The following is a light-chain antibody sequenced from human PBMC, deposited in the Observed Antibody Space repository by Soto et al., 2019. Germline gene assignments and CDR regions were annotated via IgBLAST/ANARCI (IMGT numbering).Light chain of an antibody. CDR2: VAS. CDR1: QSVNSN. Sequence: EIVMTQSPATLSVSPGERATLSCRASQSVNSNLAWYQQKPGQAPRLLIYVASTRATGIPARFSGSGSGTEFTLTISSLQSEDFAVYYCQQYEKWPLTFGGGTKVEIK. J-gene: IGKJ4*01. V-gene: IGKV3D-15*01. CDR3: QQYEKWPLT.